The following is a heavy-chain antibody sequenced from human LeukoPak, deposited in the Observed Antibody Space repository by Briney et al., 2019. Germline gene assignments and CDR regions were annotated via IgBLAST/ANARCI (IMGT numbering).Heavy chain of an antibody. V-gene: IGHV3-11*04. Sequence: GGSLRLSCAVSGFTFNIYYMSWIRQAPGKGLEWISYIGLHGYPLDYADSVKGRFTISRDNAQNSLYLDMSSLRAEDTALYYCARKDFSSGSFTYWGQGTLVTVSS. J-gene: IGHJ4*02. D-gene: IGHD3-22*01. CDR3: ARKDFSSGSFTY. CDR1: GFTFNIYY. CDR2: IGLHGYPL.